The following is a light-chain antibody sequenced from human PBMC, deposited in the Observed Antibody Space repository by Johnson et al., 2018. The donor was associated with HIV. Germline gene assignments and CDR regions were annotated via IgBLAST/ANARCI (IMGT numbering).Light chain of an antibody. CDR3: GTWDNSLSAGGV. J-gene: IGLJ1*01. Sequence: QSVLTQPPSVSAAPGQKVTVSCSGSSSNIGNNYVSWYQQLPGTAPKLLIYKNNKRPSGIPDRFSCSKSGTSATLGITGLPTGDEADYYCGTWDNSLSAGGVFGTGTKVTVL. CDR2: KNN. CDR1: SSNIGNNY. V-gene: IGLV1-51*02.